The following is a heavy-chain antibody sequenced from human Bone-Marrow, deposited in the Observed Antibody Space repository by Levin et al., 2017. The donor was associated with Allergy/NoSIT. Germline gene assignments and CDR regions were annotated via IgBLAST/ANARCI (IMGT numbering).Heavy chain of an antibody. J-gene: IGHJ4*02. V-gene: IGHV4-34*01. D-gene: IGHD1-14*01. CDR1: GGSFTGYF. Sequence: PGGSLRLSCAVDGGSFTGYFWTWIRQPPGKGLEWIGEINHSGSTKYNPSLTSRVTISVDTSKKEFSLNLSSVTAADTAVFYCARGGRWRFSYYFDYWGQGTRVTVSS. CDR3: ARGGRWRFSYYFDY. CDR2: INHSGST.